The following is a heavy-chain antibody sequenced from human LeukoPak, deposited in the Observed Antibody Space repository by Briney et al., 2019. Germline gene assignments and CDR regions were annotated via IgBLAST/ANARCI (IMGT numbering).Heavy chain of an antibody. CDR1: GFTFRSYG. CDR3: AKDEQYSGGWTKSYYIDV. Sequence: PGGSLRLSCVASGFTFRSYGLHWVRQAPGKGLEWVAFIRYDESQKYYADSVKGRFTVSRDNSYNTLYLHMNSLRAEDTAVYYCAKDEQYSGGWTKSYYIDVWGKGTTVTVSS. D-gene: IGHD6-19*01. CDR2: IRYDESQK. V-gene: IGHV3-30*02. J-gene: IGHJ6*03.